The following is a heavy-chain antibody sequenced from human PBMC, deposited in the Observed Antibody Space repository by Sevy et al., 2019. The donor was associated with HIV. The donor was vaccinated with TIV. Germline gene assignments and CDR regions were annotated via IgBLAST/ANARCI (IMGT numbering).Heavy chain of an antibody. CDR1: GDSISSGDYY. J-gene: IGHJ4*02. D-gene: IGHD3-22*01. CDR3: ARAQYYYDRSGNYVLPRYYFDY. V-gene: IGHV4-30-4*01. Sequence: SETLSLTCTVSGDSISSGDYYWSWIRQPPGKGLEWIGYIYYSRSTNYNPSLRSRVTISVDTSKNQFSLKLSSVTAADTAVYYCARAQYYYDRSGNYVLPRYYFDYWGQGALVTVSS. CDR2: IYYSRST.